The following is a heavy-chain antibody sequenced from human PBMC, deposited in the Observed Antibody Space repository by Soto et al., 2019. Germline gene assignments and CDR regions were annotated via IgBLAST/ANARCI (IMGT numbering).Heavy chain of an antibody. V-gene: IGHV1-69*13. Sequence: GASVKVYCKASGGTFSSYAISWVRQAPGQGLEWMGGIIPIFGTANYAQKFQGRVTITADESTSTAYMELSSLRSEDTAVYYCAVGAVQRDYYGMDVWGQGTTVTVSS. CDR3: AVGAVQRDYYGMDV. CDR2: IIPIFGTA. D-gene: IGHD1-1*01. J-gene: IGHJ6*02. CDR1: GGTFSSYA.